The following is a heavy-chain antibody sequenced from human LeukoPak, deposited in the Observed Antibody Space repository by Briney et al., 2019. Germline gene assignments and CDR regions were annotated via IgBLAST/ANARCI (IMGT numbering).Heavy chain of an antibody. V-gene: IGHV3-23*01. J-gene: IGHJ1*01. CDR1: GFTFSRHG. Sequence: PGGSLRLSCAASGFTFSRHGIHWVRQAPGKGLEWVSGISASGDRTYYADSVKGRFTISRDNSKNTLYLQMSSLRAEDTAVYYCARDLPKITIFGSLQHWGQGTLVTVSS. CDR2: ISASGDRT. D-gene: IGHD3-3*01. CDR3: ARDLPKITIFGSLQH.